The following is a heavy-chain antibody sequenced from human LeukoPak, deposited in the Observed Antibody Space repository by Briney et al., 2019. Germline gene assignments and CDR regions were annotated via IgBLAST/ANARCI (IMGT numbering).Heavy chain of an antibody. CDR1: GGTFSSYT. J-gene: IGHJ4*02. Sequence: ASVKVSCKTSGGTFSSYTISWVRQAPGQGLEWMGWINPNSGGTNYAQKFQGRVTMTRDTSISTAYMELSSLRSEDTAVYYCARALGYCTNGVCYQFDYWGQGTLVTVSS. D-gene: IGHD2-8*01. CDR3: ARALGYCTNGVCYQFDY. V-gene: IGHV1-2*02. CDR2: INPNSGGT.